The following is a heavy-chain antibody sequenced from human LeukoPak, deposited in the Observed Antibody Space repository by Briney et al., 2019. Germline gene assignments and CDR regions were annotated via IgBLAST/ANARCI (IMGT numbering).Heavy chain of an antibody. V-gene: IGHV3-15*01. CDR1: GFRFKKAW. J-gene: IGHJ4*02. CDR2: IISEADGGTL. CDR3: TTNPEGAPPPHY. D-gene: IGHD1-26*01. Sequence: PGGSLRLSCEGSGFRFKKAWMSWVRQSPAKGLEGICRIISEADGGTLEYAAVVKGRFTISKFDSGKTLYLEMNNLKPEDTAVYYCTTNPEGAPPPHYWARGTLVTDSS.